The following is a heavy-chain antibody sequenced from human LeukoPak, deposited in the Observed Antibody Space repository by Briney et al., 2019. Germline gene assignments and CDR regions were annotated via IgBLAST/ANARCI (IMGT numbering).Heavy chain of an antibody. CDR3: ARDPSYTSRFFDL. J-gene: IGHJ4*02. CDR2: IYYLGNT. CDR1: GGSISGYY. V-gene: IGHV4-59*01. D-gene: IGHD6-19*01. Sequence: SETLSLTCTVSGGSISGYYWTWIRQTPGKGLEWIGYIYYLGNTNYNPSLKNRVAISVDTSKNQFSLNLSSVTAADTAVFYCARDPSYTSRFFDLWGQGTLVTVSS.